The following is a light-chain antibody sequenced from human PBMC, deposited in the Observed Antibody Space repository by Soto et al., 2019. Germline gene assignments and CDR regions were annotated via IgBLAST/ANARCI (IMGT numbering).Light chain of an antibody. Sequence: EIVLTQSPGTLSLSPGERATLSCRASQSVSSSYLAWYQQKPGQAPRLLIYGASSRATGILDRFSGSGSGTDFTLTISRLEPEDSAVYYCQQCGGSPLFTFGPATKVDIK. CDR1: QSVSSSY. CDR2: GAS. J-gene: IGKJ3*01. V-gene: IGKV3-20*01. CDR3: QQCGGSPLFT.